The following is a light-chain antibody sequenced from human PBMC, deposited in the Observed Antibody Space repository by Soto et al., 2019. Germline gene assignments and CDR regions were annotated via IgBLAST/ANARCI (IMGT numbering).Light chain of an antibody. CDR3: SSYTSSSTL. CDR1: SSDVGGYNY. Sequence: QSVLTQPASVSGSPGQSITISCTGTSSDVGGYNYVSWYQQHPGKAPKLMIYAVTDRPSGVSSRFPGSKSGNTASLTISGLQAEDEADYYCSSYTSSSTLFGTGTKLTVL. CDR2: AVT. J-gene: IGLJ1*01. V-gene: IGLV2-14*01.